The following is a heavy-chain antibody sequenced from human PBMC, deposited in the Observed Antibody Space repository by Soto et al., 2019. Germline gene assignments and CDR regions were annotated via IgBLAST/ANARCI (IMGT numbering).Heavy chain of an antibody. CDR3: ATDSGGNFAQLRY. J-gene: IGHJ4*02. Sequence: QMQLVQSGPEVKKPGTSVKVSCKASGFTFTTLVVLWVRQARGHPLEWIGWIVVGSGNTNYAQKYPKVASITKGMTTARVYTELSSLRAENTAVYDCATDSGGNFAQLRYGGQGTLVTVSS. V-gene: IGHV1-58*01. D-gene: IGHD4-4*01. CDR1: GFTFTTLV. CDR2: IVVGSGNT.